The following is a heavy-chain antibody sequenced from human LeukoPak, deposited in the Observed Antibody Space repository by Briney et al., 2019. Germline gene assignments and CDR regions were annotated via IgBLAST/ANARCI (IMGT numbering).Heavy chain of an antibody. CDR2: INVGNGKT. D-gene: IGHD4-17*01. CDR1: GYSFIDYI. J-gene: IGHJ2*01. Sequence: ASVKVSCEASGYSFIDYIIHWVRQASGQRLEWMGWINVGNGKTKYSEKFQGRVTITRDTSANIGYMEMSSLRSEDTAVYFCARGPTVRYFDLWGRGTLVTVSS. CDR3: ARGPTVRYFDL. V-gene: IGHV1-3*01.